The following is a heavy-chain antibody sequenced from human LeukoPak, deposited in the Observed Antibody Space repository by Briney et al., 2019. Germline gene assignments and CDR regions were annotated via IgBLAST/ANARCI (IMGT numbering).Heavy chain of an antibody. CDR3: ARDRGGGEYGMDV. CDR1: GGTFSSYA. D-gene: IGHD3-10*01. Sequence: GASVKVSCKASGGTFSSYAISWVRQAPGQGLEWMGRIIPILGIANYAQKFQGRVTITADKSTGTAYMELSSLRSEDTAVYYCARDRGGGEYGMDVWGQGTTVTVSS. V-gene: IGHV1-69*04. J-gene: IGHJ6*02. CDR2: IIPILGIA.